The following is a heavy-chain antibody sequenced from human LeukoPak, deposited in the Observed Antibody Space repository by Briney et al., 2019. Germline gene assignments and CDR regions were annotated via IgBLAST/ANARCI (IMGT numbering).Heavy chain of an antibody. CDR3: ARDRYSSSWYDFDY. CDR2: VHYSGST. D-gene: IGHD6-13*01. CDR1: GGSISGYY. V-gene: IGHV4-59*13. Sequence: SETLSLTCTVSGGSISGYYWSWIRQPPGKGLEWIGNVHYSGSTNYNPSLNSRITISVDTSKNQFSLKMNSVTAADTTVYYCARDRYSSSWYDFDYWGQRTLVTVSS. J-gene: IGHJ4*02.